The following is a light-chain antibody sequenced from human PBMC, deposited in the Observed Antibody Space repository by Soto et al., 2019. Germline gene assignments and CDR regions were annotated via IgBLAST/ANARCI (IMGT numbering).Light chain of an antibody. CDR3: QQRTNLPSST. Sequence: EVVLTQSPATLSLSPGERATLSCRASQSVRTYLAWYQQKPGQTPRLLIHDASSRATGIPARFSGSGSGTDFTLTISSLEPEDSAVYYCQQRTNLPSSTCGQGTRLEI. V-gene: IGKV3-11*01. J-gene: IGKJ5*01. CDR1: QSVRTY. CDR2: DAS.